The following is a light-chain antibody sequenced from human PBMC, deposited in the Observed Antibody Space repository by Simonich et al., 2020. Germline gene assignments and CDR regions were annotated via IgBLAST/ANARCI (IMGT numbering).Light chain of an antibody. J-gene: IGKJ1*01. Sequence: DIVMTQSQDSLAVSLGERATINCNSSQSVLYSSNNKNYLAWYQQKPGQPPKLLIYWASTRESGVPDRFSGSGSGTDFTLTISSLQAEDVAVYYCQQYYSTRTFGQGTKVEIK. V-gene: IGKV4-1*01. CDR3: QQYYSTRT. CDR1: QSVLYSSNNKNY. CDR2: WAS.